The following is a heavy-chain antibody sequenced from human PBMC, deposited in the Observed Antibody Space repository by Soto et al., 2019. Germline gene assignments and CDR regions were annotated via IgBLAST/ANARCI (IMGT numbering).Heavy chain of an antibody. CDR3: ARDNGDYYGPVPRADAFDI. J-gene: IGHJ3*02. CDR1: GFTFSSSS. CDR2: ISSSSSTI. Sequence: GSLRLSCAASGFTFSSSSMNWVRQAPGKGLEWVSYISSSSSTIYYADSVKGRFTISRDNAKNSLYLQMNSLRAEDTAVYYCARDNGDYYGPVPRADAFDIWGQGTMVTVSS. D-gene: IGHD3-10*01. V-gene: IGHV3-48*01.